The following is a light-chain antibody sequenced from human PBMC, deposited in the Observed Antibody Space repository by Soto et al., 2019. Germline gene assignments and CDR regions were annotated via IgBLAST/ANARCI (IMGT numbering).Light chain of an antibody. V-gene: IGKV3-20*01. CDR1: QSVSSNY. J-gene: IGKJ1*01. Sequence: EIVLTQSPGTLSLSPGERATLSCRASQSVSSNYLAWYQQKPGQAPRLRIYGASSRATVIPDRFSGSGSGTDFTLTITRLEPEDFAVYYCHQYDNSPWTFGQGTKVEIK. CDR2: GAS. CDR3: HQYDNSPWT.